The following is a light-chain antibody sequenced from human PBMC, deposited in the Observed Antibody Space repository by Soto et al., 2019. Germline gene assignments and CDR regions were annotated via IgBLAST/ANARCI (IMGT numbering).Light chain of an antibody. CDR3: QQYGSSHT. J-gene: IGKJ1*01. Sequence: LTQSPGTLSLCPGERATRSCSACQSVSNNYFAWYQQNPAHAPRLLIYGAPTRATGIPDRFSGSVSGTDFTLTISRLDPEDFAVYYWQQYGSSHTFSQGTKVDIK. V-gene: IGKV3-20*01. CDR2: GAP. CDR1: QSVSNNY.